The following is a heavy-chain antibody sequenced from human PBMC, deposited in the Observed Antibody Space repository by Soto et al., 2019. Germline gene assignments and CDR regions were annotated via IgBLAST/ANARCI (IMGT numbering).Heavy chain of an antibody. D-gene: IGHD2-8*01. CDR1: GFTFTTYT. Sequence: PGGSLRLSCAASGFTFTTYTMTWVRQAPGKGLEWVLVISIRSGSSKYYADSVKGRFTISRDNAKNSLYLQMNSLSADDTAMYYCARKGVSNLDYWGQGTLVTVSS. J-gene: IGHJ4*02. V-gene: IGHV3-21*01. CDR2: ISIRSGSSK. CDR3: ARKGVSNLDY.